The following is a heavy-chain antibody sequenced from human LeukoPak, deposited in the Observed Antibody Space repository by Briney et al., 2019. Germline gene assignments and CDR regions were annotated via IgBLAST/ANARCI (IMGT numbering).Heavy chain of an antibody. J-gene: IGHJ4*02. V-gene: IGHV3-20*04. Sequence: PGGSLRLSCAASGFPFNDYGMTWVRQVAGKGLEWVSSIDWNGGKTDYADSVKGRFTTSRDNAKNSLYLEMKWLRAEDTAFYFRTRDLAPAGAIDYWGQGSLVTVSS. CDR3: TRDLAPAGAIDY. CDR1: GFPFNDYG. D-gene: IGHD2-2*01. CDR2: IDWNGGKT.